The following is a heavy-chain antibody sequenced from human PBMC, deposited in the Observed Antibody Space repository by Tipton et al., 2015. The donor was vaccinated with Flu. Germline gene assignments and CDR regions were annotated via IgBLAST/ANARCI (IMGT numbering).Heavy chain of an antibody. CDR1: GGSISSYY. CDR2: IYYSGST. Sequence: TLSLTCTVSGGSISSYYWSWIRQPPGNGLEWIGYIYYSGSTNYIPSLKSRVTISVDTSKNQFSLKLSSVTAADTAVYYCARVDYYDSSGYYPFDYWGQGTLVTVSS. V-gene: IGHV4-59*01. D-gene: IGHD3-22*01. J-gene: IGHJ4*02. CDR3: ARVDYYDSSGYYPFDY.